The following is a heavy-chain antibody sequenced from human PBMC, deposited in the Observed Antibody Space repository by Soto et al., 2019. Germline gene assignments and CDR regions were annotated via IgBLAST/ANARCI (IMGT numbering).Heavy chain of an antibody. D-gene: IGHD2-21*02. J-gene: IGHJ6*02. CDR1: GFTFSSYA. CDR3: AKDYGGDFQYYYYYYGMDV. V-gene: IGHV3-23*01. Sequence: EVQLLESGGGLVQPGGSLRLSCAASGFTFSSYAMSWVRQAPGKGLEWVSAISGSGGSTYYADSVKGRFTISRDNSKNTLYLQMNSLRAEDTAVYYCAKDYGGDFQYYYYYYGMDVWGQGTTVTVSS. CDR2: ISGSGGST.